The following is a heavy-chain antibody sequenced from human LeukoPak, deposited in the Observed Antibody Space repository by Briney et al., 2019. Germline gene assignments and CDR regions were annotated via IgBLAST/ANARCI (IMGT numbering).Heavy chain of an antibody. CDR1: GGTFISYA. CDR3: ARDNPFRGVVVVPAANYYYYGMDV. V-gene: IGHV1-69*13. CDR2: IIPIFGTA. Sequence: SVKVSCKASGGTFISYAISWARPAPGQGLEWMGGIIPIFGTANYAQKFQGRVTITADESTSTAYMELSSLRSEDTAVYYCARDNPFRGVVVVPAANYYYYGMDVWGQGTTVTVSS. J-gene: IGHJ6*01. D-gene: IGHD2-2*01.